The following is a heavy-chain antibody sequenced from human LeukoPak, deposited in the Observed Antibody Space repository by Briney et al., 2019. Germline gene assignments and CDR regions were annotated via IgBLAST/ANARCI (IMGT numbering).Heavy chain of an antibody. Sequence: GGSLRLSCAASEFTFSSYSMNWVRQAPGKGLEWVSYITNSGNSKSYADSVKGRFTISRDNTKNSLYLQMNGLRAEDTAVYYCARGFGPLDAFDIWGQGTMVTVSS. CDR2: ITNSGNSK. CDR3: ARGFGPLDAFDI. V-gene: IGHV3-48*01. CDR1: EFTFSSYS. D-gene: IGHD3-10*01. J-gene: IGHJ3*02.